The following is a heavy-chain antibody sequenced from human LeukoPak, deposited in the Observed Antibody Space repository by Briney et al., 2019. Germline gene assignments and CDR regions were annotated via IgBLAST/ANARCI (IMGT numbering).Heavy chain of an antibody. J-gene: IGHJ5*02. V-gene: IGHV1-8*01. CDR3: ARGQSGSGSYVWFDP. Sequence: GASVKVSCKASGYTFTSYDINWVRQATGQGLEWMGWMNPNSGNTGYAQKFQGRVTMTRNTSISTAYMELSSLRSEDTAVYYCARGQSGSGSYVWFDPWDQGTLVTVSS. CDR2: MNPNSGNT. CDR1: GYTFTSYD. D-gene: IGHD3-10*01.